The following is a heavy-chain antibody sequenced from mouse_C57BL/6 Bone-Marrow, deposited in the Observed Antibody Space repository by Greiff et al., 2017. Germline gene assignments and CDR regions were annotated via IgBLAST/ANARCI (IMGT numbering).Heavy chain of an antibody. J-gene: IGHJ3*01. CDR1: GFTFSSYA. V-gene: IGHV5-4*01. CDR2: ISDGGSYT. D-gene: IGHD2-3*01. Sequence: EVQRVESGGGLVKPGGSLKLSCAASGFTFSSYAMSWVRQTPEKRLEWVATISDGGSYTYYPDNVKGRFTISRDNAKNNLYLQMSHLKSEDTAMYYCASPLSAWFAYWGQGTLVTVSA. CDR3: ASPLSAWFAY.